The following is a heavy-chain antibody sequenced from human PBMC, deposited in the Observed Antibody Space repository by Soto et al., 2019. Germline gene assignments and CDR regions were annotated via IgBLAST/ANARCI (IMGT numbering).Heavy chain of an antibody. CDR1: GYTFTSFA. CDR3: ATDPHYYDTTGYCLDN. J-gene: IGHJ4*02. V-gene: IGHV1-3*01. CDR2: INPDNGHT. Sequence: QVQLVQSGAEVKKPGASVKVSCKASGYTFTSFAIHWVRQAPGQRPEWMGWINPDNGHTRYSQKFQGRVTITRDTSASAAYMELSSLRSDDTAVYYRATDPHYYDTTGYCLDNWGQGTLVTVSS. D-gene: IGHD3-22*01.